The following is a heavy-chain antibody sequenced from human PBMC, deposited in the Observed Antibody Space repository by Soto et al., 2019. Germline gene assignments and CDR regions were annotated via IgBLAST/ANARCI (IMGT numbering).Heavy chain of an antibody. J-gene: IGHJ6*02. CDR3: ARGGQYSYYGFLYVGMDV. Sequence: ASVKVSCNASGYTFTNRGISWVRQARGQGLEWMGWISAHNGNTNYARNFQGRVTMTTDRSTSTASMDLRSLRSDDTAIYYCARGGQYSYYGFLYVGMDVWGQGTTVTVSS. V-gene: IGHV1-18*04. CDR2: ISAHNGNT. D-gene: IGHD3-3*01. CDR1: GYTFTNRG.